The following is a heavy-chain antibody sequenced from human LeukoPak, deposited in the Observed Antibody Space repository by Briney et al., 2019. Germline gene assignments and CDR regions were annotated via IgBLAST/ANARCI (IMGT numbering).Heavy chain of an antibody. CDR2: IYPGDSDT. D-gene: IGHD4-23*01. CDR3: ARRDYGGGYYFYY. CDR1: GYSFTTYW. V-gene: IGHV5-51*01. Sequence: GESLKISCKGSGYSFTTYWIACVRQMPGKGLEWMGIIYPGDSDTRYSPSFQGQVTISADKSITTAYLQWSSLKASDTAMYYCARRDYGGGYYFYYWGQGTLVTVSS. J-gene: IGHJ4*02.